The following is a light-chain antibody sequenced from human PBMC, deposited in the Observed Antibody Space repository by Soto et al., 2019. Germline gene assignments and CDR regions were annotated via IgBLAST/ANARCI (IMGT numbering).Light chain of an antibody. J-gene: IGKJ1*01. CDR2: KAS. Sequence: DIQMTQSPSTLSASVGDRVAITCRASQSISTFLAWYQQKPGKAPKLLIYKASSLESGVPSRFSGRASGTEFALTINSLQPDDFATYYCQQYNSYPWTFGQGTKVEIK. V-gene: IGKV1-5*03. CDR3: QQYNSYPWT. CDR1: QSISTF.